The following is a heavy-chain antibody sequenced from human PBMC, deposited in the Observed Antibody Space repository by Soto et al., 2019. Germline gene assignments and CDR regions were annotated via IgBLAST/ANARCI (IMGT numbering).Heavy chain of an antibody. V-gene: IGHV4-59*01. CDR1: GGSISSYY. J-gene: IGHJ1*01. CDR2: IYYSGST. CDR3: ARDGDYGLEYFQH. D-gene: IGHD4-17*01. Sequence: QVQLQESGPGLVKPSETLSLTCTVSGGSISSYYWSWIRQPTGKGLEWIGYIYYSGSTNYNPSLKSRVTISVDTSKNQFSLKLSSVTAADTAVYYCARDGDYGLEYFQHWGQGTLVTVSS.